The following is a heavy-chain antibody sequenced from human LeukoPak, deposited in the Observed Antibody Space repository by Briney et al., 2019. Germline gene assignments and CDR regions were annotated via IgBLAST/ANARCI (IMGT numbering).Heavy chain of an antibody. CDR2: ISSNGNNE. J-gene: IGHJ4*02. Sequence: GGSLRLSCVASGFIFTSYGMHWVRQAPGKGLQWVALISSNGNNERYADSVKGRFSISRDNSKNTLYLQMNSLRAEDTAVYYCAEYGDYSYFDYWGQGTLVTVSS. CDR3: AEYGDYSYFDY. V-gene: IGHV3-30*12. CDR1: GFIFTSYG. D-gene: IGHD4-17*01.